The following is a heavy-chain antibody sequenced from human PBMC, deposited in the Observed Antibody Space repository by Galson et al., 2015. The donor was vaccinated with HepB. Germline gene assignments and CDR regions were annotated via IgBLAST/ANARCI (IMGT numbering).Heavy chain of an antibody. V-gene: IGHV3-11*01. D-gene: IGHD3-10*01. Sequence: SLRLSCAASGSTFSDYYLSWIRQAPGKGLEWVSYISGSGNIIFYADSVKGRFTISRDSAKNLLYLQMNSLRAEDTAVYYCARDRGGVYDYWGQGTLVTASS. CDR3: ARDRGGVYDY. J-gene: IGHJ4*02. CDR2: ISGSGNII. CDR1: GSTFSDYY.